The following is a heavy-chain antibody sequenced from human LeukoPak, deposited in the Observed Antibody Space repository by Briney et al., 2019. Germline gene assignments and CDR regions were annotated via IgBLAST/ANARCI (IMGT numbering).Heavy chain of an antibody. CDR3: ARLITAFQAFDS. V-gene: IGHV4-38-2*02. CDR2: IYHGGST. D-gene: IGHD3-16*01. Sequence: SETLSLTCTVSGYSISSAYYWGWIRQPPGKGLEWIGSIYHGGSTHYNPSLKSRVTISVDTSKNQFSLNLSSVTAADTAVYYCARLITAFQAFDSWGQGTLVTVSS. CDR1: GYSISSAYY. J-gene: IGHJ4*02.